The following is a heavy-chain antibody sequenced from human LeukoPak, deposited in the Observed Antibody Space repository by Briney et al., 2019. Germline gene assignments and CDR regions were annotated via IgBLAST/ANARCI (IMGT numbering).Heavy chain of an antibody. CDR2: ISAYNGNT. CDR1: GYTFTSYG. V-gene: IGHV1-18*01. Sequence: ASVKVSCKASGYTFTSYGISWVRQAPGQGLEWMGWISAYNGNTNYAQKLQGRVAMTTDTSTTTAYMELRSLRSDDTAVYYCARDRVGAIMYAFDIWGQGTMVTVSS. D-gene: IGHD1-26*01. J-gene: IGHJ3*02. CDR3: ARDRVGAIMYAFDI.